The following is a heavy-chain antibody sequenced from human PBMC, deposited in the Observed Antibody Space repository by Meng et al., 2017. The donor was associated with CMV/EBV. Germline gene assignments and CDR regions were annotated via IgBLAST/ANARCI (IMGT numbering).Heavy chain of an antibody. CDR2: IYSGGST. V-gene: IGHV3-53*01. Sequence: SLITSCAASGSTVSSNYVNWVRQAPGKGLEWVSVIYSGGSTYYADSVKGRFTISRDNSKNTVYLQMNSLRAEDTAVFYCARGVDTAPLGMDIWGQGTTVTVSS. D-gene: IGHD5-18*01. CDR1: GSTVSSNY. CDR3: ARGVDTAPLGMDI. J-gene: IGHJ6*02.